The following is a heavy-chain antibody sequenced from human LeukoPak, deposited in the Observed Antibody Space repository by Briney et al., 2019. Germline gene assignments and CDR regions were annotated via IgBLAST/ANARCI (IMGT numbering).Heavy chain of an antibody. CDR2: IYHSGST. V-gene: IGHV4-4*02. CDR3: ARAVGYSYGYTGPPARYYFDY. D-gene: IGHD5-18*01. CDR1: GGSISSSNW. Sequence: SETLSLTCAVSGGSISSSNWWSWVRQPPGKGLEWIGEIYHSGSTNYNPSLKSRVTISVDKSKNQFSLKLSSVTAADTAVYYCARAVGYSYGYTGPPARYYFDYWGQGTLVTVSS. J-gene: IGHJ4*02.